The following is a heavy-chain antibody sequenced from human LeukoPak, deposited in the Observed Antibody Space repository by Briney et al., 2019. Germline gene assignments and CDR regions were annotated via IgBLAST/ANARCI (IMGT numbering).Heavy chain of an antibody. Sequence: PSETLSLTCTVSGGSISSSSYYWGWIRQPPGKGLEWIGSIYYVGSTYYNPSLKSRVTISADTSKNQFSLKVTSVTAADTAVYYCVRGLATAGTDYWAQGTLVTVSS. CDR2: IYYVGST. V-gene: IGHV4-39*01. D-gene: IGHD6-13*01. J-gene: IGHJ4*02. CDR1: GGSISSSSYY. CDR3: VRGLATAGTDY.